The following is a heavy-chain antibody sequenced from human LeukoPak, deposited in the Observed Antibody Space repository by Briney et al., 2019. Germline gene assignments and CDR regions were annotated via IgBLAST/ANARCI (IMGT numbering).Heavy chain of an antibody. J-gene: IGHJ6*02. CDR2: ISYDGSNK. CDR3: AKDPASGNYNYYYGMDV. CDR1: GFTFSSYG. V-gene: IGHV3-30*18. D-gene: IGHD6-25*01. Sequence: QSGGSLRLSCAASGFTFSSYGIHWVRQAPGKGLEWVAVISYDGSNKFNADSVKGRFIISRDNSKNTLYLQMNSLITEDTAVYYCAKDPASGNYNYYYGMDVWGQGTTVTVSS.